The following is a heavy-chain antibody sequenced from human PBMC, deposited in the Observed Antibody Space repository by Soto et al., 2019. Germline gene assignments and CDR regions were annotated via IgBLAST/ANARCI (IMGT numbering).Heavy chain of an antibody. Sequence: GGSLILSCAASGFTFSSYAMSWVRQAPGKGLEWVSAISGSGGSTYYEDSVKGRFTISRDNSKNTLYLQMNSLRAEDTAVYYCAKGPTVAGHKWTRGGDDYWGQGTLVTVSS. CDR3: AKGPTVAGHKWTRGGDDY. J-gene: IGHJ4*02. CDR2: ISGSGGST. D-gene: IGHD6-19*01. CDR1: GFTFSSYA. V-gene: IGHV3-23*01.